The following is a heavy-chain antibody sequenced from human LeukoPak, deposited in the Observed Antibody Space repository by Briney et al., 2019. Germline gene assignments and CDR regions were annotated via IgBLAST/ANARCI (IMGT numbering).Heavy chain of an antibody. Sequence: GGSLRLSCAASGFTFSSYSMNWVRQAPGKGLEWVSSISSSSSYIYYADSVKGRFTISRDNAKNSLYLQMHSLRAEDTAVYYCARGLMGWDLHYFDYWGQGTLVTVSS. D-gene: IGHD1-26*01. CDR3: ARGLMGWDLHYFDY. V-gene: IGHV3-21*01. CDR1: GFTFSSYS. CDR2: ISSSSSYI. J-gene: IGHJ4*02.